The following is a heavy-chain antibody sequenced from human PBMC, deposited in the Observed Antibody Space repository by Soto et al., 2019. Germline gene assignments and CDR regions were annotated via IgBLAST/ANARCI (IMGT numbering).Heavy chain of an antibody. J-gene: IGHJ6*02. CDR1: GGSISSGGYS. V-gene: IGHV4-30-2*01. CDR2: MYHSGST. Sequence: SETLSLTCAVSGGSISSGGYSWSWIRQPPGKGLEWIGYMYHSGSTYYNPSLKSRVTISIDRSKNQFPLKLSSVTAADTAVYYCARAGITMVRGVMPLQYGMDVWGQGTTVTVSS. D-gene: IGHD3-10*01. CDR3: ARAGITMVRGVMPLQYGMDV.